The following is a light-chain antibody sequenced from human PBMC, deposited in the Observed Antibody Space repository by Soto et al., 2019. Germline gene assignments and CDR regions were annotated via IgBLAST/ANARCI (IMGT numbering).Light chain of an antibody. J-gene: IGKJ4*01. CDR1: QSVLYSSNNKNY. Sequence: DIVMTQSPDSLAVSLGERATVNCKSSQSVLYSSNNKNYLAWYQQKPGQPPKLLIYWASTRESGVPDRFSGSGSGTDFTLTISSLQAEDVAFYYCQQYYSTPLTFGGGTKVHIK. V-gene: IGKV4-1*01. CDR3: QQYYSTPLT. CDR2: WAS.